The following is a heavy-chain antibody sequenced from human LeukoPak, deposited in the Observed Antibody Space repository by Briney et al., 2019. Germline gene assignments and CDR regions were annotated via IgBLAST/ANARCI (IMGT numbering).Heavy chain of an antibody. CDR2: IYHSGST. CDR3: AREDIDSSGYYLDY. CDR1: GGSISSSNW. J-gene: IGHJ4*02. D-gene: IGHD3-22*01. V-gene: IGHV4-4*02. Sequence: PSETLSLTCAVSGGSISSSNWWSWVRQPPGKGLEWIGEIYHSGSTNYNPSLKSRVTISVDKSKNQFSLKLSSVTAADTAVYYCAREDIDSSGYYLDYWGQGTLVTVSS.